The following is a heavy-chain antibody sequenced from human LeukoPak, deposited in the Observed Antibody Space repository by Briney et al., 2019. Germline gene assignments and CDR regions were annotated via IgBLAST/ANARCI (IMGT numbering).Heavy chain of an antibody. CDR3: ARGEYSGSYYYFAY. V-gene: IGHV3-23*05. D-gene: IGHD1-26*01. CDR2: VDTSGTST. CDR1: GFIFRNYG. Sequence: QSGGSLRLSCAASGFIFRNYGMSWVRQAPGKGLEWVSAVDTSGTSTYYADSVKGRFTTSRDNSRNTVYLQMNSLRSEDTAVYYCARGEYSGSYYYFAYWGQGTLVTVSS. J-gene: IGHJ4*02.